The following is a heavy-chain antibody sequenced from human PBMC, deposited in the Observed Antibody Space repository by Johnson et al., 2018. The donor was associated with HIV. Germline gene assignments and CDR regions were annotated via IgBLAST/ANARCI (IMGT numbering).Heavy chain of an antibody. CDR3: GLLGLCWAM. D-gene: IGHD3-10*02. J-gene: IGHJ1*01. V-gene: IGHV3-13*01. CDR1: GFTFSSYD. CDR2: IGTAGDT. Sequence: VQLVESGGGLVQPGGSLRLSCAASGFTFSSYDMHWVRQATGKGLEWVSAIGTAGDTYYPGSVNGRFTISREISKTMLYLQMHSLRGDDTGHNVRGLLGLCWAMWG.